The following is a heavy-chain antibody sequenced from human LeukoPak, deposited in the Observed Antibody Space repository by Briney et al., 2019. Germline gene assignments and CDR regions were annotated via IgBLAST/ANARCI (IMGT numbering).Heavy chain of an antibody. J-gene: IGHJ6*03. Sequence: PSDTLSLTCTVSGGSISSYNWSWIRQPPGKGLEWIGYIYYSGSTNYNPSLKSRVTISVDTSKNQFSLKLSSVTAADTAVYYCARAAAGRYYMDVWGKGTTVTVSS. CDR2: IYYSGST. D-gene: IGHD6-13*01. V-gene: IGHV4-59*07. CDR3: ARAAAGRYYMDV. CDR1: GGSISSYN.